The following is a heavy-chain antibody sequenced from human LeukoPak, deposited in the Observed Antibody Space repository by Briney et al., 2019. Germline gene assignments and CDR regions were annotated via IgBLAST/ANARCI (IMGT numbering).Heavy chain of an antibody. CDR3: ARENVGAPDY. Sequence: GRSLRLSCAASGFTFSSYAMHWVRQAPGKGLEWVAVISYDGSNKYYADSVKGRFTISRDNSKNTLYLQMNSLRAEDTAVYYCARENVGAPDYWGQGALVTVSS. D-gene: IGHD1-26*01. J-gene: IGHJ4*02. V-gene: IGHV3-30*04. CDR2: ISYDGSNK. CDR1: GFTFSSYA.